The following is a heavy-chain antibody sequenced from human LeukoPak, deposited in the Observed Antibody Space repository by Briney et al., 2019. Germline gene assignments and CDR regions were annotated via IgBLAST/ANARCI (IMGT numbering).Heavy chain of an antibody. Sequence: GRSLRLSCAASGFSFSSSGMFWVRQAPGKGLEWVAVITYDGSKKYYADSVKGRFTISRDNSKNTLFLQMDSLRAEDTAVYYCARGLDYDILTFWGQGTLVTVSS. CDR2: ITYDGSKK. CDR1: GFSFSSSG. V-gene: IGHV3-30*03. CDR3: ARGLDYDILTF. J-gene: IGHJ4*02. D-gene: IGHD3-9*01.